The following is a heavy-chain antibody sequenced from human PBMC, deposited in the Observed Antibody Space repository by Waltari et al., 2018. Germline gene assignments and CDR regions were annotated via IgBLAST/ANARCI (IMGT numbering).Heavy chain of an antibody. Sequence: QVQLVQSGAEVKKPGASVKVSCKVSGYTLPELSMHWVRQAPGKGLEWMGGFDPEDGETIYAQKFQGRVTMTEDTSTDTAYMELSSLRSEDTAVYYCATDLPREWLVPSVAFDIWGQGTMVTVSS. V-gene: IGHV1-24*01. J-gene: IGHJ3*02. CDR3: ATDLPREWLVPSVAFDI. D-gene: IGHD6-19*01. CDR2: FDPEDGET. CDR1: GYTLPELS.